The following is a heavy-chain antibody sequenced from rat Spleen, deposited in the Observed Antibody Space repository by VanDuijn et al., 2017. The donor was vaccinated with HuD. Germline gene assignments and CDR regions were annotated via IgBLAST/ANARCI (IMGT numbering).Heavy chain of an antibody. J-gene: IGHJ2*01. D-gene: IGHD1-9*01. Sequence: EVQLVESGGGLVQPGRSMKLSCAASGFTFTNYYMAWVRQAPTKGLEWVASINTGGGNTYYRDSVKGRFTISRDNAKSTLYLQMDSLRSEDTATYYCARGDYGYNWGQGVMVTVSS. CDR3: ARGDYGYN. CDR2: INTGGGNT. CDR1: GFTFTNYY. V-gene: IGHV5-25*01.